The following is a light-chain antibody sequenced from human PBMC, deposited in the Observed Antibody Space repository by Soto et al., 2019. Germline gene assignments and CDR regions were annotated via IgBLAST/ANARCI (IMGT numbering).Light chain of an antibody. V-gene: IGKV3-15*01. CDR3: QQYNNWPAWT. CDR1: QGISSN. Sequence: MTQSPSSLSASVGDRVTITCRASQGISSNLAWYQQKPGQAPRLLIYGASTRATGIPARFSGSGSGTEFTLTISSLQSEDFAVYYCQQYNNWPAWTFGQGTKVDIK. J-gene: IGKJ1*01. CDR2: GAS.